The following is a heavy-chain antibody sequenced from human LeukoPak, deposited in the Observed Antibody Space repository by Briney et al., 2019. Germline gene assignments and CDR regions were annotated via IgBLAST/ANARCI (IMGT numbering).Heavy chain of an antibody. V-gene: IGHV4-59*01. Sequence: KPSETLSLTCTVSGGSISGYYWSWIRQPPGKGLEWIGFIYYTGNTNYNPSLESRLTISVDTSKSQFSLKVSSVTAADTALYYCVRSRSGTYGWFEPWGQGTLVTVSS. J-gene: IGHJ5*02. CDR1: GGSISGYY. D-gene: IGHD4-17*01. CDR2: IYYTGNT. CDR3: VRSRSGTYGWFEP.